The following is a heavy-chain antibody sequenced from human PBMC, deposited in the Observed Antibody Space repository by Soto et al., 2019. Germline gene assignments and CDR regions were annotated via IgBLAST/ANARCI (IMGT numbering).Heavy chain of an antibody. Sequence: EVQLVESGGGLIQPGGSLRLSCAVSGFTVSNNYMSWVRQAPGKGLEGVSVIYSGGYTAYGDSVKGRFTISRDNSKNTLYVQMRSRGAEGPAVCDGATQRGGGGYWGQGTLVTVSS. J-gene: IGHJ4*02. V-gene: IGHV3-53*01. CDR1: GFTVSNNY. CDR3: ATQRGGGGY. CDR2: IYSGGYT. D-gene: IGHD6-25*01.